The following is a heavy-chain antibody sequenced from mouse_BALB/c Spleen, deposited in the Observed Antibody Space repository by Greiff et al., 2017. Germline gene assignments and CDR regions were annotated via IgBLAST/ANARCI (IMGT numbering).Heavy chain of an antibody. CDR3: ARDSLLRLQAMDY. CDR1: GFTFSSFG. CDR2: ISSGSSTI. V-gene: IGHV5-17*02. Sequence: EVQLQESGGGLVQPGGSRKLSCAASGFTFSSFGMHWVRQAPEKGLEWVAYISSGSSTIYYADTVKGRFTISRDNPKNTLFLQMTSLRSEDTAMYYCARDSLLRLQAMDYWGQGTSVTVSS. J-gene: IGHJ4*01. D-gene: IGHD1-2*01.